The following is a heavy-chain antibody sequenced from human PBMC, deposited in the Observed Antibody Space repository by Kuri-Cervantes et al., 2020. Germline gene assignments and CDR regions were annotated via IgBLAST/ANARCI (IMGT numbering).Heavy chain of an antibody. CDR2: IYYRGNT. J-gene: IGHJ4*02. V-gene: IGHV4-61*01. CDR1: GGSVSSGSYY. CDR3: ARLRGECSGGRCYRYYFDY. D-gene: IGHD2-15*01. Sequence: SETLSLTCTVSGGSVSSGSYYWSWIRQPPGKGLEWIGYIYYRGNTNYSPSLKSRVTISVDTSKNQFSLKLSSVTAADTAVYYCARLRGECSGGRCYRYYFDYWGQGTLVTVSS.